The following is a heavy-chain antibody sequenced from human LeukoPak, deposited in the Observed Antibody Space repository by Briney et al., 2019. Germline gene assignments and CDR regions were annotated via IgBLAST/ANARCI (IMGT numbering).Heavy chain of an antibody. CDR1: GFTFSNYA. D-gene: IGHD1-26*01. CDR2: ISTDGGST. V-gene: IGHV3-23*01. Sequence: GGSLRLSCAASGFTFSNYAMNWVRQAPGKGREWVSTISTDGGSTYYTDSVRGRFTISRDNSKSTLYLQINSLRAEDKALYYCAKGLAVSGTYFDYWGQGTLVTVSS. CDR3: AKGLAVSGTYFDY. J-gene: IGHJ4*02.